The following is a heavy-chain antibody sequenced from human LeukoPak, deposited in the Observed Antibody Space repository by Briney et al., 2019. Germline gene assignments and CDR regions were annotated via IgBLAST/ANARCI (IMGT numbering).Heavy chain of an antibody. D-gene: IGHD3-22*01. CDR2: IKQDGREE. J-gene: IGHJ5*02. CDR1: GFTFSSYW. V-gene: IGHV3-7*01. CDR3: ARYASISGSRWLDP. Sequence: QPRGSLRLSCAASGFTFSSYWMSWVRQAPGEGVEWVAHIKQDGREEYYVDSVKGRVIISRDNAKNSLCLQMNSLRGEDTAVYYCARYASISGSRWLDPWGQGTLVTVSS.